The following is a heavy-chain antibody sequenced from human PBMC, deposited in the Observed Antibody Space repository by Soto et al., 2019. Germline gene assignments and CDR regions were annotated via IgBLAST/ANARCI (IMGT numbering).Heavy chain of an antibody. CDR2: IYYSGST. V-gene: IGHV4-39*01. CDR1: GGSISSSSYY. J-gene: IGHJ5*02. Sequence: QLQLQESGPGLVKPSETLSLTCTVSGGSISSSSYYWGWIRQPPGKGLEWIGSIYYSGSTYYNPSLKSRVTISVDTSKNQFSLKLSSVTAADTAVYYCARHRRDIVVVPAAINWFDPWGQGTLVTVSS. D-gene: IGHD2-2*02. CDR3: ARHRRDIVVVPAAINWFDP.